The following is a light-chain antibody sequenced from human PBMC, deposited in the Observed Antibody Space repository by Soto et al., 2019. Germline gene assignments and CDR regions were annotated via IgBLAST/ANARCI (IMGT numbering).Light chain of an antibody. Sequence: IQMPQSPSSLYASVGARVTITRRASQGIRNDLGWYQQKSGKAPKLLIYAASSLQSGVPSRFSGSGSGTDFTLTISSLQPEDFATYYCLQDYNYPLTFGGGTKVDIK. CDR2: AAS. CDR1: QGIRND. J-gene: IGKJ4*01. V-gene: IGKV1-6*01. CDR3: LQDYNYPLT.